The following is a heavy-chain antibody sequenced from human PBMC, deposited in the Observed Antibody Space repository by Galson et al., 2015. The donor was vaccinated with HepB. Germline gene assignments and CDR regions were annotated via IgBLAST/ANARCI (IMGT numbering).Heavy chain of an antibody. J-gene: IGHJ4*02. CDR2: ISGGGDTI. V-gene: IGHV3-23*01. CDR3: ARWIYQFDY. Sequence: SLRLSCAASGFTFRNFAMNWVRQAPGKELEWVSAISGGGDTILYTDYVKGRFTISRDNSKNTLFLQMNSPRAEDTAVYYCARWIYQFDYWGQVTLVTVSS. CDR1: GFTFRNFA. D-gene: IGHD1-7*01.